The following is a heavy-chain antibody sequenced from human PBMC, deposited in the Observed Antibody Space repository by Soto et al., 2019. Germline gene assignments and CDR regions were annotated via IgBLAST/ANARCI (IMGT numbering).Heavy chain of an antibody. Sequence: SQTLSLTCAIPGDRVSSNSAAWNWIRQSPSRGLEWLGRTYYRSKRYNDSAVSVKSRITINPDTTKNQFSLQQNSVTPEDTAVYYCARDIVGIAAAVYYFDYWGQGTLVTVSS. CDR1: GDRVSSNSAA. D-gene: IGHD6-13*01. CDR3: ARDIVGIAAAVYYFDY. CDR2: TYYRSKRYN. V-gene: IGHV6-1*01. J-gene: IGHJ4*02.